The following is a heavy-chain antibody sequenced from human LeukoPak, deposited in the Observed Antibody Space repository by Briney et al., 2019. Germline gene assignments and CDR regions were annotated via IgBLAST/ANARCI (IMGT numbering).Heavy chain of an antibody. V-gene: IGHV4-61*02. CDR1: DASISSGTYY. J-gene: IGHJ6*03. CDR2: FYISGST. D-gene: IGHD3-10*01. Sequence: TASETLSLTCTVSDASISSGTYYWSWIRQPAGKGLEWIGRFYISGSTNYNPSLESRVTISVDTSKNQFSLKLSSVTAADTAVYYCASFVWFGSGSMDYYMDVWGKGTTVTISS. CDR3: ASFVWFGSGSMDYYMDV.